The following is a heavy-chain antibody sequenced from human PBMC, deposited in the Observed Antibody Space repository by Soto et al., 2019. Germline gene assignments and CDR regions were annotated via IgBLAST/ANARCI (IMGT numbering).Heavy chain of an antibody. Sequence: SETLSLTCTVSGGSINSGDYHWSWIRQSPGKGLEWIGAIYYSGSTYYNPSLKSRVTISLDTSKNQFSLKLTSVTAADTAIYYCARVKLAGRGSFHYWGQGTLVTVSS. CDR3: ARVKLAGRGSFHY. CDR1: GGSINSGDYH. CDR2: IYYSGST. V-gene: IGHV4-30-4*01. J-gene: IGHJ4*02. D-gene: IGHD3-3*02.